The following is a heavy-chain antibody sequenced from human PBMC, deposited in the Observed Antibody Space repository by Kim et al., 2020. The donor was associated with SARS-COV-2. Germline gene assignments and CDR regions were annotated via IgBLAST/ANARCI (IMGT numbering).Heavy chain of an antibody. CDR2: IYYSGST. Sequence: SETLSLTCTVSGGSISSGGYYWSWIRQHPGKGLEWIGYIYYSGSTYYNPSLKSRVTISVDTSKNQFSLKLSSVTAADTAVYYCAREVGLDYYGSGSSYFDYWGQGTLVTVSS. J-gene: IGHJ4*02. V-gene: IGHV4-31*03. CDR1: GGSISSGGYY. CDR3: AREVGLDYYGSGSSYFDY. D-gene: IGHD3-10*01.